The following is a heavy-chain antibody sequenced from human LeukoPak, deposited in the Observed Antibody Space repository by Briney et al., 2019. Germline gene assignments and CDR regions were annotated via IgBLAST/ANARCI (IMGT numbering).Heavy chain of an antibody. Sequence: GGSLRLSCAASGFTFSSYSMNWVRQAPGKGLEWVSYIGSSSSTIYYADSVKGRFTISRDNAKNPLYLQMNSLRAEDTAVYYCARDSGSFDYWGQGTLVTVSS. D-gene: IGHD6-25*01. CDR3: ARDSGSFDY. V-gene: IGHV3-48*01. J-gene: IGHJ4*02. CDR2: IGSSSSTI. CDR1: GFTFSSYS.